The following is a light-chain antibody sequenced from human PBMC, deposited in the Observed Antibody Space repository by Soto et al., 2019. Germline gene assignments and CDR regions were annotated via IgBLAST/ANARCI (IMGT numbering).Light chain of an antibody. CDR3: QSYDSHLSGSL. CDR1: SSNIGAGYG. J-gene: IGLJ2*01. V-gene: IGLV1-40*01. CDR2: NYV. Sequence: QSVLTQPPSVSGAPGQRVTISCAGTSSNIGAGYGVHWYQQLPGRAPKLLIHNYVNRPSWVPDRFSGSKSGTSASLAITGLQGDDEGDYYCQSYDSHLSGSLFGGGTKVTVL.